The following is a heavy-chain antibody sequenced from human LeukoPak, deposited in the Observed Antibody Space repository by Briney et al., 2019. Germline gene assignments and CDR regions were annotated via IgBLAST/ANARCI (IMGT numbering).Heavy chain of an antibody. J-gene: IGHJ4*02. D-gene: IGHD5-18*01. CDR3: ARDMTGYSYGYSY. Sequence: GGSLRLSCAASGFTFSSYSMNWVRQAPGKGLEWVSSISSSSSYIYYADSVKGRFTISRDNAKNSLYLQMNSLRAEDTAVYYCARDMTGYSYGYSYWGQGTLVTVSS. CDR1: GFTFSSYS. V-gene: IGHV3-21*01. CDR2: ISSSSSYI.